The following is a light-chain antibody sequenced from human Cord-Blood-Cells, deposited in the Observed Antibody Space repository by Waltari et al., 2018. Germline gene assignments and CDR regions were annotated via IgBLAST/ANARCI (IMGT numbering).Light chain of an antibody. CDR1: QGISSY. V-gene: IGKV1-8*01. CDR3: QQYYSYPRT. J-gene: IGKJ1*01. CDR2: AAS. Sequence: IRMTQSPSPSSASTGDSVTITCRASQGISSYLAWYQQKPGKAPKLLIYAASTLQSGVPSRFSGSGSGTDFTLTISCLQSEDFATYYCQQYYSYPRTFGQGTKVEIK.